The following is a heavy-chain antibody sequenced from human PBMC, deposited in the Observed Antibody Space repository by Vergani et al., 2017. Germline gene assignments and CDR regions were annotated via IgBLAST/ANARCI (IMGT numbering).Heavy chain of an antibody. D-gene: IGHD6-25*01. CDR1: GGSISSGDHC. CDR2: IFYSGTT. V-gene: IGHV4-31*11. Sequence: QVQLQESGPGVVKPSLTLSLTCAVSGGSISSGDHCWTWIRQRPGKGLEWIGYIFYSGTTYDNPSLRSRLTISVDTSQNQFSLKLRSVTAADTAVYYCARVDTQVPATSHFYYMDVWGKGTTVTVS. J-gene: IGHJ6*03. CDR3: ARVDTQVPATSHFYYMDV.